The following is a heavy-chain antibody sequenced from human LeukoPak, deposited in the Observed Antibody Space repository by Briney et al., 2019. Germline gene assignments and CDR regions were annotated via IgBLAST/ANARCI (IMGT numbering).Heavy chain of an antibody. CDR2: ISGSGDST. J-gene: IGHJ3*02. D-gene: IGHD2-15*01. CDR1: GFTFSSYA. V-gene: IGHV3-23*01. Sequence: GGTLRLSCAASGFTFSSYAMSWVRRAPGKGLEWVSAISGSGDSTYYADSVKGRFTISRDNSENTLYLQMNSLRADDTAVYYCAKEWTSGGRPRRYAFDIWGQGTMVIVSS. CDR3: AKEWTSGGRPRRYAFDI.